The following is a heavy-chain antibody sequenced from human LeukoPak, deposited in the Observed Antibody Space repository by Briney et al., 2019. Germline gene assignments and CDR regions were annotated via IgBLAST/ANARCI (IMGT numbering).Heavy chain of an antibody. CDR2: ISYSGST. CDR3: ARDRIPNAFDI. V-gene: IGHV4-39*07. D-gene: IGHD5-18*01. CDR1: GGSVSSSSYY. Sequence: PSETLSLTCTVSGGSVSSSSYYWGWIRQPPGKGLESIGIISYSGSTYYNPSLKSRVTISVDTSKNQFSLKFSSVTAADTAVYYCARDRIPNAFDIWGQGTMVTVSS. J-gene: IGHJ3*02.